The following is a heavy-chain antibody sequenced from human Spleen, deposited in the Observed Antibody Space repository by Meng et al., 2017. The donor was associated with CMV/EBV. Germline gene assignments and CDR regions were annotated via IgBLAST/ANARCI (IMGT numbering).Heavy chain of an antibody. D-gene: IGHD3-3*01. CDR3: ARTNYDFWSVYGMDV. Sequence: GGSLRLSCAESGCTFDDYDMRWVRPGPGKGLEWVANIKQDGSEKYYVDSVKGRFTISRDNAKNALYLQMNSLRAEDTAVYYCARTNYDFWSVYGMDVWGQGTTVTVSS. J-gene: IGHJ6*02. V-gene: IGHV3-7*01. CDR2: IKQDGSEK. CDR1: GCTFDDYD.